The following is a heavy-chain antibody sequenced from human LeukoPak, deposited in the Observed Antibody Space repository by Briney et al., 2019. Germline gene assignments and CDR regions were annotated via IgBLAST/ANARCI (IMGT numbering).Heavy chain of an antibody. D-gene: IGHD3-10*01. V-gene: IGHV3-23*01. CDR3: AKDSYASGSYYRGYFDY. Sequence: GGSLRLSCAASGFTFSNYAMSWVRQAPGKGLEWVSIISGSGGSTSYADSVKGRFTISRDNSKNTLSVQMNSLRAEDTAVYYCAKDSYASGSYYRGYFDYWGQGTLVTVSS. CDR1: GFTFSNYA. CDR2: ISGSGGST. J-gene: IGHJ4*02.